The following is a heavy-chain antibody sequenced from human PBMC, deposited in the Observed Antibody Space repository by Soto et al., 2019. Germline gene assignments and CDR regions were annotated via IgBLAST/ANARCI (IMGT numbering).Heavy chain of an antibody. CDR2: IYYSGST. J-gene: IGHJ4*02. Sequence: SEILSLTCTVSGGSISSYYWSWIRQPPGKGLEWIGYIYYSGSTNYNPSLKSRVTISVDTSKNQFSLKLSSVTAADTAVYYCAREGYYDYVWGSYRYFDYWGQGTLVTVSS. V-gene: IGHV4-59*01. D-gene: IGHD3-16*02. CDR3: AREGYYDYVWGSYRYFDY. CDR1: GGSISSYY.